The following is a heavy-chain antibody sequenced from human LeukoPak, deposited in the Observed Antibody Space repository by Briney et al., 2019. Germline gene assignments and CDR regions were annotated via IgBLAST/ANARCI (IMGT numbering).Heavy chain of an antibody. V-gene: IGHV4-34*01. CDR2: INHSGST. J-gene: IGHJ4*02. Sequence: SETLSLTCAVYGGSFSGYYWSWIRQPPGKGLEWIGEINHSGSTNYNPSLKSRVTISVDTSKNQFSLKLSSVTAADTAVYYCARATAMVARAFDYWGQGTLVTVSS. CDR1: GGSFSGYY. D-gene: IGHD5-18*01. CDR3: ARATAMVARAFDY.